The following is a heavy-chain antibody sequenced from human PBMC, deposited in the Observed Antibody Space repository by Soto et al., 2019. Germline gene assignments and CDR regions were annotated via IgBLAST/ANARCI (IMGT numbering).Heavy chain of an antibody. CDR3: ASDFGSGSYRFVY. V-gene: IGHV4-30-2*01. J-gene: IGHJ4*02. CDR2: IYHTGST. D-gene: IGHD3-10*01. CDR1: GVSISSGDYS. Sequence: QLQLQESGSGLVTPSQTLSLTCAVSGVSISSGDYSWSWIRQPPGKGLEWIGYIYHTGSTVYNPSLKSRVSITLDRSKNQISLKLNSVTAADTAVYYCASDFGSGSYRFVYWGQGTLVTVSS.